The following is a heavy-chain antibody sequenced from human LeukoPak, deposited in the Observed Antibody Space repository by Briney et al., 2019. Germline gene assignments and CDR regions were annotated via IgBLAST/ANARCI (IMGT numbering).Heavy chain of an antibody. V-gene: IGHV3-23*01. Sequence: GSLRLSCAASGFTFSSYALSWVRQAPGKGLEWVSAISGSGGSTDYADSVKGRFTISRDNSKNTLYLQMNSLRAEDTAVYYCAKENYDILTGYPIDYWGQGTLVTVSS. CDR2: ISGSGGST. CDR1: GFTFSSYA. D-gene: IGHD3-9*01. CDR3: AKENYDILTGYPIDY. J-gene: IGHJ4*02.